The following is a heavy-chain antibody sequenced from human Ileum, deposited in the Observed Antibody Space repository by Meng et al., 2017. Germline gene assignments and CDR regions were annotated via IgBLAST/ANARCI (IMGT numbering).Heavy chain of an antibody. CDR3: ARHGGYSQDF. CDR1: SGSISSNTY. J-gene: IGHJ4*02. V-gene: IGHV4-4*02. Sequence: QVHLQESGPGLGRPSGTLSLTCAVSSGSISSNTYWSWVRQPPGKGLEWIGQISHSGSAYYNPSLKSRVTMSVDKSKSQFSLMLTSVTAADTAIYYCARHGGYSQDFWGQGTLVTVSS. CDR2: ISHSGSA. D-gene: IGHD4-23*01.